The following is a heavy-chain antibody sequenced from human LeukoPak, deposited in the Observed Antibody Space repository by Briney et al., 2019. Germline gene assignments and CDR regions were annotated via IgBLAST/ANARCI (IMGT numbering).Heavy chain of an antibody. J-gene: IGHJ6*03. CDR1: GYTFTSYG. V-gene: IGHV1-18*01. CDR2: ISAYNGNT. Sequence: ASVKVSCKASGYTFTSYGISWVRQAPGQGLEWMGWISAYNGNTNYAQKLQGRVTMTRDMSTSTVYMELSSLRSEDTAVYYCARFGPAPAATSPPPHYYYYYMDVWGKGTTVTVSS. D-gene: IGHD2-2*01. CDR3: ARFGPAPAATSPPPHYYYYYMDV.